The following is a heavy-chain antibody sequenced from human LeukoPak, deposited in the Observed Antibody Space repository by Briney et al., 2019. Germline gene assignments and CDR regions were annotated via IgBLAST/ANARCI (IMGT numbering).Heavy chain of an antibody. J-gene: IGHJ4*02. CDR3: GRGICSGGSCGIWGY. V-gene: IGHV4-38-2*02. CDR2: IYHSGNT. CDR1: GYSISSDYY. Sequence: MTSETLSLTCTVSGYSISSDYYWGWIRQPPGKGLEWIGSIYHSGNTYSNPSLKSRLTISRDTSKNQFSLNLSSVTAADTAVYYCGRGICSGGSCGIWGYWGQGTLVTVSS. D-gene: IGHD2-15*01.